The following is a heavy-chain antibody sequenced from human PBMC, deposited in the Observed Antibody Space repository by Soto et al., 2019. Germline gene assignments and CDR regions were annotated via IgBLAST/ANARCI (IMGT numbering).Heavy chain of an antibody. V-gene: IGHV3-33*01. CDR3: ARSFRQWLVDS. Sequence: QPGGSLRLSCAASGFTFSSYDMHWVRQAPGKGLEWVGIIWYDGSNKYYADSVKGRFTISRDNSKNTLYLEVNSLRPDDTAVYYCARSFRQWLVDSWGQGALVTVSS. CDR1: GFTFSSYD. J-gene: IGHJ4*02. CDR2: IWYDGSNK. D-gene: IGHD6-19*01.